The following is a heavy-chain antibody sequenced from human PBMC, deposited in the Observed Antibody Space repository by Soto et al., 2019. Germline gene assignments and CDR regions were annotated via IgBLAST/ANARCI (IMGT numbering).Heavy chain of an antibody. CDR1: GFSLSSSGVG. CDR3: AHRSWDYHGSGNYEWFDP. J-gene: IGHJ5*02. Sequence: QITLKESGPALVKPTQTLTLTCTFSGFSLSSSGVGVGWIRQPPGEALEWLAVIYWDGDKRYNPSLRSRLSITKDTSKSQVVLTMTNMDPVDTATYHCAHRSWDYHGSGNYEWFDPWGQGTLVTVST. D-gene: IGHD3-10*01. V-gene: IGHV2-5*02. CDR2: IYWDGDK.